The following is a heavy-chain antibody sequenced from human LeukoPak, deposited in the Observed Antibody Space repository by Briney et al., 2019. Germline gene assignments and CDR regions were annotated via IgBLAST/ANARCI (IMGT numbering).Heavy chain of an antibody. D-gene: IGHD4/OR15-4a*01. CDR1: GFTFSNAW. CDR2: IKSKTDGGTT. J-gene: IGHJ4*02. V-gene: IGHV3-15*01. Sequence: GGSLTLSCAASGFTFSNAWMSWVRQAPGKGLEWVGRIKSKTDGGTTDYAAPVKGRFTISRDDSKNTLYLQMSSLKTEDTAVYYCTTGLWWTRNYYFDYWGQGTLVTVSS. CDR3: TTGLWWTRNYYFDY.